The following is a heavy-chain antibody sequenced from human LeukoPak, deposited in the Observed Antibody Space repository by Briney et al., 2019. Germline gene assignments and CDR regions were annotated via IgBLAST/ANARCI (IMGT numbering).Heavy chain of an antibody. CDR2: IKQDGSEK. Sequence: GGSLRLSCAASGFTFSSYWMSWVRQAPGKGLEWVANIKQDGSEKYYVDSVKGRFTISRDNAKNSLYLQMNSLRAEDTAVYYCARDSLVGATYGLYYFDYWGQGTLVTVSS. D-gene: IGHD1-26*01. CDR1: GFTFSSYW. CDR3: ARDSLVGATYGLYYFDY. V-gene: IGHV3-7*01. J-gene: IGHJ4*02.